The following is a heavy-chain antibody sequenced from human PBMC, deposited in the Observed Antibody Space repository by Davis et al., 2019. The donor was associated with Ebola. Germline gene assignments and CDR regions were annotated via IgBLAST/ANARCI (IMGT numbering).Heavy chain of an antibody. D-gene: IGHD4-23*01. CDR2: ISGSGGST. Sequence: GESLKISCAASGFRFSSHAMYWVRQAPGKGLEWVSAISGSGGSTYYADSVKGRFTISRDNSKNTLYLQMNSLRAEDTAVYYCAKDKATVGFYWGQGTLVTVSS. CDR3: AKDKATVGFY. CDR1: GFRFSSHA. V-gene: IGHV3-23*01. J-gene: IGHJ4*02.